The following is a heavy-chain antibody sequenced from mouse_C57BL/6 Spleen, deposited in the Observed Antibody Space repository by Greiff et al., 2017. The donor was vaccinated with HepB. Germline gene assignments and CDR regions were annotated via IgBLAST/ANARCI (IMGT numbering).Heavy chain of an antibody. CDR3: ARGNYDYDEAY. V-gene: IGHV3-6*01. Sequence: EVKLQESGPGLVKPSQSLSLTCSVTGYSITSGYYWNWIRQFPGNKLEWMGYISYDGSNNYNPSLKNRISITRDTSKNQFFLKLNSVTTEDTATYYCARGNYDYDEAYWGQGTLVTVSA. J-gene: IGHJ3*01. D-gene: IGHD2-4*01. CDR2: ISYDGSN. CDR1: GYSITSGYY.